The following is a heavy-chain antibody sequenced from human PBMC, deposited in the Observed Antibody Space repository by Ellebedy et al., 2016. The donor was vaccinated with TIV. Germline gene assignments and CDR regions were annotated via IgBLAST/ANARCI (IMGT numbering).Heavy chain of an antibody. Sequence: PGGSLRLSCVASGLTFNDAGMSWVRQATGKGLEWVGRIKSKTDGGTTDYAAPVKGRFTISRDDSKNTAYLYMNSQKIEDTAVYYCATRPPPYCDCPLDYWGQGTLVTVSS. CDR2: IKSKTDGGTT. V-gene: IGHV3-15*01. CDR3: ATRPPPYCDCPLDY. D-gene: IGHD2-21*02. J-gene: IGHJ4*02. CDR1: GLTFNDAG.